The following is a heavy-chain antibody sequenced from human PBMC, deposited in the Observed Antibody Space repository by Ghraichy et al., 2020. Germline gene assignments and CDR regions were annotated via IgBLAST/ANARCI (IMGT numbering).Heavy chain of an antibody. CDR1: GLTFSAYA. CDR3: AKSLRRISVTGYYFDN. V-gene: IGHV3-23*01. J-gene: IGHJ4*02. CDR2: ISGPGVNT. Sequence: GGSLRLSCAGSGLTFSAYAMNWVRQVPGQGLEWVSGISGPGVNTYYADSVRGRFTISRDNSKNTLYLQMNSLRAEDTAVYYCAKSLRRISVTGYYFDNWGQGSLVTVSS. D-gene: IGHD6-19*01.